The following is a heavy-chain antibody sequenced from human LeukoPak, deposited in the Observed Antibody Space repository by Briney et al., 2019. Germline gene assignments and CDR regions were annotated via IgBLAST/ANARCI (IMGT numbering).Heavy chain of an antibody. CDR1: GYTFTSYA. CDR3: ATLPDYYDSSGYGC. CDR2: INAGNGNT. D-gene: IGHD3-22*01. J-gene: IGHJ4*02. Sequence: ASVKVSCKASGYTFTSYAMHWVRQAPGQRLEWMGWINAGNGNTKYSQKFQGRVTITRDTSASTAYMELSSLRSEDTAVYYCATLPDYYDSSGYGCWGQGTLVTVSS. V-gene: IGHV1-3*01.